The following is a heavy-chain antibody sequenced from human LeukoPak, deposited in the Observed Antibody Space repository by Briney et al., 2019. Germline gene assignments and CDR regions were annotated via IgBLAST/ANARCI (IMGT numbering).Heavy chain of an antibody. CDR3: ARDFCGNGCWCDS. V-gene: IGHV4-4*07. CDR2: IYSSGST. Sequence: PSETLSLTCTVSGGSISGKYWTWIRQPAGKGLEWIGRIYSSGSTNYNPSLKSRVTMSVDTPKNQFSLKMSSVTAADTALYYCARDFCGNGCWCDSWGQGTLVTVSS. CDR1: GGSISGKY. J-gene: IGHJ5*01. D-gene: IGHD6-19*01.